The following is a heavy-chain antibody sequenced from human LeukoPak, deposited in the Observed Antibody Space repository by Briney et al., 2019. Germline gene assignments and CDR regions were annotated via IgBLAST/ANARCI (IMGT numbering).Heavy chain of an antibody. J-gene: IGHJ4*02. CDR1: GGTVTTYA. CDR3: ARDRALVRELWSASAFDY. Sequence: SVKVSCKASGGTVTTYAISWVRQAPGQGIECVGGITPILNITHTAQKFQSRVTITADKSTNTAYMELSNLRSEDTAVYFCARDRALVRELWSASAFDYWGQGTLVTVSS. D-gene: IGHD5-18*01. V-gene: IGHV1-69*04. CDR2: ITPILNIT.